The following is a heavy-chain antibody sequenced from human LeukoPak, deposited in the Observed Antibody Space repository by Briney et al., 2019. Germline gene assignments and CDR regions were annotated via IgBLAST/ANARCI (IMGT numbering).Heavy chain of an antibody. CDR2: IYYSGTT. CDR1: GGSVSSGGHF. D-gene: IGHD2-15*01. Sequence: SHTLSLTCTVSGGSVSSGGHFWTWIRQYPGKGLEWIGYIYYSGTTHYNPSLKSRVTISVDTSKNQFSLNLTSVTAADTAVYYCARTVVMAATYWFDPWGQGSLVTVSS. CDR3: ARTVVMAATYWFDP. V-gene: IGHV4-31*03. J-gene: IGHJ5*02.